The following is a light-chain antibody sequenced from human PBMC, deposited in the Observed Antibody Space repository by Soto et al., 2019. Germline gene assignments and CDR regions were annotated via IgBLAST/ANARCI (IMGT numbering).Light chain of an antibody. CDR1: QGIAPY. CDR3: QKYNSAPLT. V-gene: IGKV1-27*01. Sequence: DVQMTQSPSSLSAFVGDRVTITCRASQGIAPYLTWFQQKPGKVPKLLIYATSTLQSGVPSRFSGSGSGTDFTININSLQPEDVGTYYCQKYNSAPLTFGGGTKVEIK. J-gene: IGKJ4*01. CDR2: ATS.